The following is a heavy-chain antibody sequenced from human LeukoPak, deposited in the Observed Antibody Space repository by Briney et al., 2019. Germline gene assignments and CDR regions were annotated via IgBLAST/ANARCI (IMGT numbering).Heavy chain of an antibody. CDR3: AKDKSPSGYRLFDY. D-gene: IGHD3-22*01. Sequence: PGGSLRLSCAASGFTFDDYAMHWVRQAPGKCLEWVSLISWDGGSTYYADSVKGRFTISRDNSKNSLYLQMNSLRAEDTALYYCAKDKSPSGYRLFDYWGQGTLVTVSS. J-gene: IGHJ4*02. V-gene: IGHV3-43D*03. CDR1: GFTFDDYA. CDR2: ISWDGGST.